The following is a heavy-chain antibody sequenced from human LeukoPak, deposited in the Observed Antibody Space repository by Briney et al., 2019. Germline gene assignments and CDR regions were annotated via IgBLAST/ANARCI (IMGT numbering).Heavy chain of an antibody. V-gene: IGHV7-4-1*02. CDR2: INTNTGNP. CDR3: ARVYSNSWFAPFDY. CDR1: GYTFTSYA. Sequence: ASVKVSCKASGYTFTSYAMNWERQAPGQGLEWMGWINTNTGNPTYAQGFTGRFVFSLDTSVSTAYLQINSLKAEDTAVYYCARVYSNSWFAPFDYWGQGTLVTVSS. D-gene: IGHD6-13*01. J-gene: IGHJ4*02.